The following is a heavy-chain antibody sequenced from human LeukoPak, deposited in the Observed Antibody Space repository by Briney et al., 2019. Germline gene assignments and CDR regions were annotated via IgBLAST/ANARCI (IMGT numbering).Heavy chain of an antibody. V-gene: IGHV4-4*02. CDR1: GGSIASSNW. D-gene: IGHD1-26*01. CDR3: ARAGGSYGFFDC. CDR2: VYHSGNT. J-gene: IGHJ4*02. Sequence: PSETLSLTCAVSGGSIASSNWWSWVRQPPGKGLEWIGEVYHSGNTNYNPSLRSRVTISVDKSKNQFSLRLSSVTAADTAVYYCARAGGSYGFFDCWGQGTLVTVSS.